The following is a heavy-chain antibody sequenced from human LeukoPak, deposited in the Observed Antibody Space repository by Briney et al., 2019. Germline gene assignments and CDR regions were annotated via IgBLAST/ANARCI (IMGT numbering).Heavy chain of an antibody. CDR3: ARGGIASVDPTGY. CDR2: INTDGTSR. V-gene: IGHV3-74*01. J-gene: IGHJ4*02. Sequence: GGSLRLSCAASGFTLSRYWMHWVRQAPGKGLVWVSRINTDGTSRSYADSVKGRFTISRDNAKNTLHLRMNSLRAEDTAVYYCARGGIASVDPTGYWGQGTLVTVSS. CDR1: GFTLSRYW. D-gene: IGHD6-13*01.